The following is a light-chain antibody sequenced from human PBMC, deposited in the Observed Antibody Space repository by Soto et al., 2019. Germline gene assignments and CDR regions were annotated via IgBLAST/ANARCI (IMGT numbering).Light chain of an antibody. Sequence: QSALTQPPSASGSPGPAVTISFTGTSSDFGGYNYVSWIRQHPRKAPKLMIYEVTKRPSGVPDRFSGSKSGNTASLTVSWLQAEDEADYYCISYAGSNNFVVFGGGTKLTVL. CDR1: SSDFGGYNY. V-gene: IGLV2-8*01. CDR3: ISYAGSNNFVV. CDR2: EVT. J-gene: IGLJ2*01.